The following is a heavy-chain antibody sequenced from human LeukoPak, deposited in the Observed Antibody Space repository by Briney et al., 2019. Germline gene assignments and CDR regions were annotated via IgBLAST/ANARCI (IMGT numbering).Heavy chain of an antibody. CDR1: GFTFSSYA. CDR3: AKDPISDSSGWYFLSLLSAFDI. J-gene: IGHJ3*02. Sequence: PGGSLRLSCAASGFTFSSYAMSWVRQAPGKGLEWVSAISGSGGSTYYADSVKGRFTISRDNSKNTLYLQMNSLRAEDTAVYYCAKDPISDSSGWYFLSLLSAFDIWGQGTMVTVSS. D-gene: IGHD6-19*01. V-gene: IGHV3-23*01. CDR2: ISGSGGST.